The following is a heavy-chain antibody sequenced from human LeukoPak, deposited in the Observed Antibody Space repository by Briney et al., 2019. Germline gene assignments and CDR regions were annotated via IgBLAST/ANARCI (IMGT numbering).Heavy chain of an antibody. J-gene: IGHJ4*02. D-gene: IGHD2-2*01. Sequence: GGSLRLSCAASGFTFSSYSMKWVRQAPRTGLEWASFISSSSFYIYYADSVKGRFTISRDNAKNSLYLQMNSLRAEDTAVYYCASWVQLARDDYWGQGTLVTVSS. CDR2: ISSSSFYI. CDR3: ASWVQLARDDY. CDR1: GFTFSSYS. V-gene: IGHV3-21*01.